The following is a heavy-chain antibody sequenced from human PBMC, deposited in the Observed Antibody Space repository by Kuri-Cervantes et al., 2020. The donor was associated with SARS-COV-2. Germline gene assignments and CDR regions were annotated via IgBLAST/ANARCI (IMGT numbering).Heavy chain of an antibody. CDR3: AQDVSQLGRACRY. CDR1: GFSFSSYA. V-gene: IGHV3-23*01. D-gene: IGHD6-6*01. CDR2: ISGSGDNT. Sequence: GETLKSSCAASGFSFSSYAISWVRQAPGKGLEWVSAISGSGDNTYYADSVKGRFTISRDNSQNTVYLQMNSLRCEDTALYYCAQDVSQLGRACRYWGQGTLVTVSS. J-gene: IGHJ4*02.